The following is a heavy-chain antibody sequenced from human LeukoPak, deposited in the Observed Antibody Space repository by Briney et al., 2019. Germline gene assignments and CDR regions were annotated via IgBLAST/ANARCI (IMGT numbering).Heavy chain of an antibody. CDR2: IRYDGSDK. Sequence: GGSLRLSCAASGFTFSNYDMHWVRQAPGKGLEWVAFIRYDGSDKYYVDSVKGRFTISRDNSRNILYLQMNSLTAEDTAVYYRAKNRVGHNYADAFEIWGQGTMVRVCS. D-gene: IGHD5-24*01. CDR3: AKNRVGHNYADAFEI. J-gene: IGHJ3*02. V-gene: IGHV3-30*02. CDR1: GFTFSNYD.